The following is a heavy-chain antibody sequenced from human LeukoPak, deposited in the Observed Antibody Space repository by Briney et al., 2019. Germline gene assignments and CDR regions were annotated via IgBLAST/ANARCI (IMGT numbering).Heavy chain of an antibody. CDR3: ARDLTYNYETSGYR. D-gene: IGHD3-22*01. CDR1: GFTFNSYS. J-gene: IGHJ4*02. Sequence: GGSLRLSCAASGFTFNSYSMNCVRQAPGKGLEWVSYISSSSTTIHYADSVKGRFTISRDNAKNSLYLQMNSLRDEDTAVYYCARDLTYNYETSGYRWGQGTLVTVSS. CDR2: ISSSSTTI. V-gene: IGHV3-48*02.